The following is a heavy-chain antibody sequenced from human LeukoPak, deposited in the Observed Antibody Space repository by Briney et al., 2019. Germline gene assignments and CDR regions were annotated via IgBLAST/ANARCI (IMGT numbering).Heavy chain of an antibody. J-gene: IGHJ6*03. CDR3: ASSKRGYYYYYMDV. CDR2: IIPIFGTA. D-gene: IGHD3-16*01. Sequence: SVKVSCKASGGTFSSYAISWVRQAPGQGLEWMGGIIPIFGTANYAQKFQGRVTITTDEATSTAYMELSSLRSEDTAVYYCASSKRGYYYYYMDVWGKGTTVTVSS. CDR1: GGTFSSYA. V-gene: IGHV1-69*05.